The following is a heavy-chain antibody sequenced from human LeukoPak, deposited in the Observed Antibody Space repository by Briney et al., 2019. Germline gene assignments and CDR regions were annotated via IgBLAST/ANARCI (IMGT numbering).Heavy chain of an antibody. Sequence: PGGSLRLSCAASGFPFSSYSMTWVRQAPGKGLEWVANIKPDGTTKFYVDSVKGRFTISRDNAKNSLYLQMNSLRAEDTAVYYCARRFFDYWGQGTLVTVSS. V-gene: IGHV3-7*03. CDR2: IKPDGTTK. CDR3: ARRFFDY. CDR1: GFPFSSYS. J-gene: IGHJ4*02.